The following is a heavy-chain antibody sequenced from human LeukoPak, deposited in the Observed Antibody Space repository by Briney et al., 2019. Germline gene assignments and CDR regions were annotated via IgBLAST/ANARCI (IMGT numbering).Heavy chain of an antibody. CDR3: ARGHYTNYYMDV. J-gene: IGHJ6*03. Sequence: GASVKVSCKASGYTFTGYSMHWVRQAPGQGLEWMGWISSNTGDTNYAQKFQGRVTMTGDTSISAAYLELSRLNSDDTAVYYCARGHYTNYYMDVWGKGTTVTVSS. D-gene: IGHD2-2*02. V-gene: IGHV1-2*02. CDR2: ISSNTGDT. CDR1: GYTFTGYS.